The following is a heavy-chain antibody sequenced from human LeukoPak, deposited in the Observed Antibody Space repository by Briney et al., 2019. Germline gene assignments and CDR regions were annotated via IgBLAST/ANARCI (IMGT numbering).Heavy chain of an antibody. CDR2: ISAYNGIT. J-gene: IGHJ2*01. CDR1: GYTFTTYG. Sequence: ASVKVSGKASGYTFTTYGITWVRQAPGQGLEWMGWISAYNGITNYAQNLQGRVTMTTDTSTSTAYMELRSLRSDDTAVYYCARVFSSSWYEWYFDLWGRGTLVTVSS. CDR3: ARVFSSSWYEWYFDL. D-gene: IGHD6-13*01. V-gene: IGHV1-18*01.